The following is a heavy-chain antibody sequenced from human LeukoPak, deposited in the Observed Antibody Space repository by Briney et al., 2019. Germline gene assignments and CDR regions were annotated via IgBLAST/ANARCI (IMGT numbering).Heavy chain of an antibody. CDR2: ITSGGTT. D-gene: IGHD4-11*01. Sequence: ETGGSLRLSCAASGFTFSNSAMTLVRQAPGKGLEWVSTITSGGTTYYADSVKGRFTISRDNSKNTVSLQMNSLRVEDTSVYYCTRGTTTMDVWGQGTTVTVSS. CDR1: GFTFSNSA. J-gene: IGHJ6*02. CDR3: TRGTTTMDV. V-gene: IGHV3-23*01.